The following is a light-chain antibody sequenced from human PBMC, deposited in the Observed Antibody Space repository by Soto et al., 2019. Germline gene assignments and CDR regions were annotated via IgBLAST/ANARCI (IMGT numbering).Light chain of an antibody. CDR2: AAS. Sequence: DIQMTQSPSSLSASVGDRVTITCRASQGISNYLAWYQQKQGKVPKLLIYAASNSNSGVPSRCSGRGSGTDFTITISSLQPEDVATYYRQKYNGAPWTFGQGTKVEIK. J-gene: IGKJ1*01. CDR1: QGISNY. V-gene: IGKV1-27*01. CDR3: QKYNGAPWT.